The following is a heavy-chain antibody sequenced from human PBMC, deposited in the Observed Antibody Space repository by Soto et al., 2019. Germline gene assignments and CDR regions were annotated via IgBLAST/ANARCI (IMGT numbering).Heavy chain of an antibody. CDR3: ARDTTTATRDNYYALDV. J-gene: IGHJ6*02. D-gene: IGHD4-17*01. V-gene: IGHV3-21*01. CDR1: GFTFSVYG. Sequence: PGGSLRLSCAASGFTFSVYGMNWVRQAPGKGLEWVSSISSSGSFIYYADSVRGRFTISRDNAKNSQHLQMNSLRAEDTAVYYCARDTTTATRDNYYALDVWGQGTTVTVSS. CDR2: ISSSGSFI.